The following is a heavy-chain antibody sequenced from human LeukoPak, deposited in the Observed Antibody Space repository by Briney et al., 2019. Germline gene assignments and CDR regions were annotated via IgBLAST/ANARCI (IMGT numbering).Heavy chain of an antibody. D-gene: IGHD2-2*01. CDR2: SATGGST. CDR3: LKGPRGDTIVVVPAALQ. J-gene: IGHJ4*02. Sequence: GGSLRLSCAASRFTFSSYVVSWVRQAPGKGLEWVSSSATGGSTFYADSVKGWFTISRGNSKNTLHLQMYNLRDEDTAFYYCLKGPRGDTIVVVPAALQWGQGTLVTVSS. V-gene: IGHV3-23*01. CDR1: RFTFSSYV.